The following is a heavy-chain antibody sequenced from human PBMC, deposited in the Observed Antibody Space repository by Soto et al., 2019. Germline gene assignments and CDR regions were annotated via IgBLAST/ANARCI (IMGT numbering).Heavy chain of an antibody. V-gene: IGHV4-59*08. CDR3: ARGLIFYYYYYLDV. D-gene: IGHD3-3*01. Sequence: SETLSLTCTVSGGSISSYYWSWIRQPPGKGLEWIGYIYYSGSTNYNPSLKSRVTISVDTSKNQFSLKLSSVTAADTAVYYCARGLIFYYYYYLDVWGKGTTVTVSS. CDR1: GGSISSYY. CDR2: IYYSGST. J-gene: IGHJ6*03.